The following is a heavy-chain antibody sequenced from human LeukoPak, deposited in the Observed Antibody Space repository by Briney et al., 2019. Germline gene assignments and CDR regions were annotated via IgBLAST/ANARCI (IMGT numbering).Heavy chain of an antibody. Sequence: ASVKGSCKTSGYTFTSYEISCGRHAPGQGPEWLGWINTNNGNTHHAQSLQDRVPLTTDTSTSTAYMELRSLNSDDPAVYYSARGVSGVTPPWGQGTLVIVS. CDR1: GYTFTSYE. CDR3: ARGVSGVTPP. CDR2: INTNNGNT. J-gene: IGHJ5*02. V-gene: IGHV1-18*01. D-gene: IGHD4-23*01.